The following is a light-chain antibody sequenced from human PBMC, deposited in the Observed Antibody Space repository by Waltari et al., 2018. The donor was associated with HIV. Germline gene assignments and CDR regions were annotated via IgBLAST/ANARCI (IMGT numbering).Light chain of an antibody. V-gene: IGKV1-5*03. CDR2: KTS. CDR1: QIIDYW. Sequence: DVQMTQSPSTLSASVGDRVSITCRASQIIDYWLAWYQKKPGQPPKLLIYKTSYLESGVPTRFSGSGSGADFTLTFDGLQPEDFATYYCQQYNSHSYTFGQGTKLDIK. J-gene: IGKJ2*01. CDR3: QQYNSHSYT.